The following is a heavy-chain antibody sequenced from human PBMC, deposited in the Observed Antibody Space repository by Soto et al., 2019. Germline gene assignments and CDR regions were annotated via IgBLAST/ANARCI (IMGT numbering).Heavy chain of an antibody. CDR1: GYTFINYG. V-gene: IGHV1-18*01. CDR3: ARVGGAVVTADY. D-gene: IGHD1-26*01. J-gene: IGHJ4*02. CDR2: INPDNGYT. Sequence: QVQLVQSGPEVKKPGASVKVSCKTSGYTFINYGISWMRQGTGQGLEWMGWINPDNGYTNFAQRLQGRVTMTADRSTRTAYMELSSLRLDDTAMYYCARVGGAVVTADYWGQGTLVTVSS.